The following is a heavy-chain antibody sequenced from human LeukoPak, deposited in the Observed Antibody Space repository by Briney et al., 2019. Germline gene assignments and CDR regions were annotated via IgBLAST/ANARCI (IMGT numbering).Heavy chain of an antibody. D-gene: IGHD6-19*01. CDR3: ARRSGRGSGWYKRYYYYGMDV. V-gene: IGHV1-18*01. CDR2: ISAYNGNT. J-gene: IGHJ6*02. Sequence: ASVKVSCKASGYTFTSYGISWVRQAPGQGLEWMGWISAYNGNTNYAQKLQGRVTMTTDTSTSTAYMELSSLRSEDTAVYYCARRSGRGSGWYKRYYYYGMDVWGQGTTVTVSS. CDR1: GYTFTSYG.